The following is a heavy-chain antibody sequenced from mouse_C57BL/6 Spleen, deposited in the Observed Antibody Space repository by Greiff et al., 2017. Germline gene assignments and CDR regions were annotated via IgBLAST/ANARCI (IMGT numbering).Heavy chain of an antibody. Sequence: VQLQQPGPELVKPGASVKISCKASGYSFTDYNMNWVKQSNGKSLEWIGVINPNYGTTSYNQKFKGKATLTVDQSSSTAYMQLNSLTSEDSAVYYCARPYYYDYPYYTMDYWGQGTSVTVSS. J-gene: IGHJ4*01. D-gene: IGHD2-4*01. CDR1: GYSFTDYN. CDR2: INPNYGTT. V-gene: IGHV1-39*01. CDR3: ARPYYYDYPYYTMDY.